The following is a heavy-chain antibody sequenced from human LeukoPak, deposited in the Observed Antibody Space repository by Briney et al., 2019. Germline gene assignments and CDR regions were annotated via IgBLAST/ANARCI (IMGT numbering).Heavy chain of an antibody. CDR2: ISGSGGST. D-gene: IGHD6-13*01. CDR3: AKGGEQQLAVDY. J-gene: IGHJ4*02. Sequence: GGSLRLSCAASGFTVSGTYMNWVRQGPGKGLEWVSAISGSGGSTYYADSVKGRFTISRDNSKNTLYLQMNSLRAEDTAVYYCAKGGEQQLAVDYWGQGTLVTVSS. V-gene: IGHV3-23*01. CDR1: GFTVSGTY.